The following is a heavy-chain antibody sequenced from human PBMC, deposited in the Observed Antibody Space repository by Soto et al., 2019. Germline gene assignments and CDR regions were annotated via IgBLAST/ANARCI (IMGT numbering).Heavy chain of an antibody. CDR2: IYYSGST. D-gene: IGHD3-22*01. Sequence: KPXETLSLTCTVAGCSISSGGCYWSWIRQHPGKGLEWIGYIYYSGSTYYNPSLKSRVTISVDTSKNQFSLKLSSVTAADTAVYYSARVWEYYDSSGYQFYFDYWGQGTLVTVSS. CDR1: GCSISSGGCY. V-gene: IGHV4-31*03. J-gene: IGHJ4*02. CDR3: ARVWEYYDSSGYQFYFDY.